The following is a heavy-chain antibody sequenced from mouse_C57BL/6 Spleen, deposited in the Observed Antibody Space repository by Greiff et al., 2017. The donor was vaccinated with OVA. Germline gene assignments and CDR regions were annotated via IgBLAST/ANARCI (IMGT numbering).Heavy chain of an antibody. CDR3: TREPFICTIVATGYFDV. D-gene: IGHD1-1*01. Sequence: FSSYAMSWIRQTPEKRLEWVAYISSSGDYIYYADTVKGRFTISRDNARNTLYLQLSSLQSEDTAVNYCTREPFICTIVATGYFDVWGTGTTVHVSS. J-gene: IGHJ1*03. CDR1: FSSYA. V-gene: IGHV5-9-1*02. CDR2: ISSSGDYI.